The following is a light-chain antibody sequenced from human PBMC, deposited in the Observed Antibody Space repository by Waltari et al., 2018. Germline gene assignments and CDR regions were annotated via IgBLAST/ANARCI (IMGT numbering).Light chain of an antibody. J-gene: IGKJ4*01. CDR1: QSINNF. CDR2: AAS. V-gene: IGKV1-9*01. CDR3: QQVNSYPLT. Sequence: DIQLTQSPYFLSASLGDRVTVTCRASQSINNFLAWYQQKPGEAPKLLIHAASTLQRGVPSRFSGNGSGTEFILTISSLQPEDFATYYCQQVNSYPLTFGGGTTVEMK.